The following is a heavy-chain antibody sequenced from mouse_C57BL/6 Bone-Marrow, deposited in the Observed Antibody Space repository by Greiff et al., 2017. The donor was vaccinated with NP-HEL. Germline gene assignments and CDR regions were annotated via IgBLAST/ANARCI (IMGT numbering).Heavy chain of an antibody. J-gene: IGHJ1*03. V-gene: IGHV1-80*01. Sequence: QVQLQQSGAELVKPGASVKISCKASGYAFSSYWMNWVKQRPGKGLEWIGQIYPGDGDTNYNGKFKGKATLTVDKSSSTAYMQLSSLTSEESAVYFGARGYYYGSSYWYFDVWGTGTTLTVSS. CDR1: GYAFSSYW. CDR3: ARGYYYGSSYWYFDV. CDR2: IYPGDGDT. D-gene: IGHD1-1*01.